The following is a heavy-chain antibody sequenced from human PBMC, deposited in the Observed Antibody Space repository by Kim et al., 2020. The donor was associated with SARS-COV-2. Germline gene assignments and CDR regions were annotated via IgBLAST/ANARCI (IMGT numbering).Heavy chain of an antibody. V-gene: IGHV3-73*01. J-gene: IGHJ4*02. CDR3: TRDYGGLQLDY. CDR2: IRSKANSYAT. Sequence: GGSLRLSCAASGFIFSDSSVHWVRQPSGKGLEWVGRIRSKANSYATGYAASAKGRFTISRDDSKNTAYLQMNSLKTEDTAVYYCTRDYGGLQLDYWGQGTLLTVSS. CDR1: GFIFSDSS. D-gene: IGHD4-17*01.